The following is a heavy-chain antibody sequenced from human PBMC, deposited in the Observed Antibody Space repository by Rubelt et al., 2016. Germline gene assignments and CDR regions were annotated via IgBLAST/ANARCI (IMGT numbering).Heavy chain of an antibody. J-gene: IGHJ2*01. Sequence: QVQLQQWGAGLLKPSETLSLTCAVYGGSFSGYYWSWIRQPPGQGLEWIGEINHSGSTNYNPSLMSRVTRSVDTSKTQFSLNVSSVTAADTAVYYCARRRRYSGSSYWYFDLWGRGTLVTVSS. D-gene: IGHD1-26*01. CDR1: GGSFSGYY. CDR3: ARRRRYSGSSYWYFDL. CDR2: INHSGST. V-gene: IGHV4-34*01.